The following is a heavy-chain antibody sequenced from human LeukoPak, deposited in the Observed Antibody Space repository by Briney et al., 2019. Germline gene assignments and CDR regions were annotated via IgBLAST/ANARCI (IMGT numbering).Heavy chain of an antibody. V-gene: IGHV3-23*01. CDR1: GFTFSSYA. J-gene: IGHJ4*02. D-gene: IGHD6-13*01. CDR3: AKGWGQQLGFDY. Sequence: PGGSLRLSCAASGFTFSSYAMSWVRQAPGKGLEWVSAISGSGGSTYYADSAKGRFTISRDNSKNTLYLQMNGLRAEDTAVYYCAKGWGQQLGFDYWGQGTLVTVSS. CDR2: ISGSGGST.